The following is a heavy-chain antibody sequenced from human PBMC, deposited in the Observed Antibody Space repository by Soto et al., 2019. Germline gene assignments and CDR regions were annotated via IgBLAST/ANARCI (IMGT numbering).Heavy chain of an antibody. CDR3: ARAAGYYGSGSYYWFDP. D-gene: IGHD3-10*01. CDR2: IYYSGST. V-gene: IGHV4-30-4*01. Sequence: SETLSLTCIVSGGSISSGDYYWSWIRQPPGKGLEWIGYIYYSGSTYYNPSLKSRVTISVDTSKNQFSLKLSSVTAADTAVYYCARAAGYYGSGSYYWFDPWGQGTLVTVSS. CDR1: GGSISSGDYY. J-gene: IGHJ5*02.